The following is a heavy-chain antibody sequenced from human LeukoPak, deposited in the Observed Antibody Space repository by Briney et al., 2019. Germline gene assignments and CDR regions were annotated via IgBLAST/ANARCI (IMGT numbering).Heavy chain of an antibody. CDR3: ARDKYQLPYEIDY. CDR2: INTNTRNP. J-gene: IGHJ4*02. Sequence: ASVEVSCRASGYTFTNYGVNWVRQAPGQGLEWMGWINTNTRNPTYAQGFTGRFVFSLDTSLSTAYLQISSLKAEDTAVYYCARDKYQLPYEIDYWGQGTLVTVSS. V-gene: IGHV7-4-1*02. D-gene: IGHD2-2*01. CDR1: GYTFTNYG.